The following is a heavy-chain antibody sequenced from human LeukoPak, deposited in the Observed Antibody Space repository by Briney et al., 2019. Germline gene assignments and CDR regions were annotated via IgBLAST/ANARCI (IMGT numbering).Heavy chain of an antibody. CDR2: ISYDGSNK. J-gene: IGHJ4*02. V-gene: IGHV3-30*18. D-gene: IGHD3-22*01. CDR1: GFTFSSYG. Sequence: GGSLRLSCAASGFTFSSYGMHWVRQAPGKGLEWVAVISYDGSNKYYADSMKGRFTISRDNSKNTLYLQMNSLRAEDTAVYYCAKDRGYYDSSGYSDYWGQGTLVTVSS. CDR3: AKDRGYYDSSGYSDY.